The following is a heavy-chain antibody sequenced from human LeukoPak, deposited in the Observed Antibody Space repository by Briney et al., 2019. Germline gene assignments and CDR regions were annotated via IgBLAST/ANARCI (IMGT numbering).Heavy chain of an antibody. Sequence: ASVKVSCKASGGTFSSNAISWVRQAPGQGLEWMGGIIPIFGTANYAQKFQGRVTITADESTSTAYMELSSLRSEDTAVYYCARERLGKAMVQFGYYYYGMDVWGQGTTVTVSS. J-gene: IGHJ6*02. CDR1: GGTFSSNA. V-gene: IGHV1-69*13. D-gene: IGHD3-10*01. CDR3: ARERLGKAMVQFGYYYYGMDV. CDR2: IIPIFGTA.